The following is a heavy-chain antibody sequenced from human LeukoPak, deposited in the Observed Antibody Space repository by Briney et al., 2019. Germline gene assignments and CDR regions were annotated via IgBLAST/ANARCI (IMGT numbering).Heavy chain of an antibody. Sequence: PSETLSLTCTVSGGSINSYHWSWIRQPAGKGLEWIGRIYTSGSTNYNPSLKSRVTMSVDTSKNQFSLKLSSVTAADTAVYYCARELGYYDSSGYDYWGQGTLVTVSS. V-gene: IGHV4-4*07. CDR1: GGSINSYH. CDR2: IYTSGST. D-gene: IGHD3-22*01. CDR3: ARELGYYDSSGYDY. J-gene: IGHJ4*02.